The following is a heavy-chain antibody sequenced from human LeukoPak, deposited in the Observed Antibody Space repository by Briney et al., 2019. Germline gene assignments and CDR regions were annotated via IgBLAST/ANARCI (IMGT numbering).Heavy chain of an antibody. J-gene: IGHJ4*02. CDR1: GGSFSGYY. D-gene: IGHD3-22*01. V-gene: IGHV4-34*01. CDR3: ARGSGLSSVPYYFDY. CDR2: INHSGST. Sequence: SETLSLTCAVYGGSFSGYYWSWIRQPPGKGLEWIGEINHSGSTNYNPSLKSRVTISVDTSKNQFSLKLSSVTAADTAVYYCARGSGLSSVPYYFDYWGQGTLVTASS.